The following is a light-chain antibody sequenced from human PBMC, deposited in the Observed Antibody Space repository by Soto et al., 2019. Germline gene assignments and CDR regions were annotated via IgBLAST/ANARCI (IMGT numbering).Light chain of an antibody. CDR3: TAYGSSPSGT. CDR2: HAS. J-gene: IGKJ1*01. CDR1: QSISNW. V-gene: IGKV1-5*01. Sequence: DIQMTQSPSTLPASVGDRVTITCRASQSISNWLAWYQQKPGAAPKVLIYHASNLQSGVPSRFSGSGSGTDFTLTISSLQPDDFAVYYCTAYGSSPSGTFGQGIKVEIX.